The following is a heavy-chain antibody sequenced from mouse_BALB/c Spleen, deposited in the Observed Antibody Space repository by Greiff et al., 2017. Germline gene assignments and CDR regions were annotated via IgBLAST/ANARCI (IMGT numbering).Heavy chain of an antibody. Sequence: EVKLMESGGGLVQPGGSRKLSCAASGFTFSSFGMHWVRQAPEKGLEWVAYISSGSSTIYYADTVKGRFTISRDNPKNTLFLQMTSLRSEDTAMYYCARGYYGSSYHYFDYWGQGTTLTVSS. CDR2: ISSGSSTI. CDR1: GFTFSSFG. CDR3: ARGYYGSSYHYFDY. J-gene: IGHJ2*01. V-gene: IGHV5-17*02. D-gene: IGHD1-1*01.